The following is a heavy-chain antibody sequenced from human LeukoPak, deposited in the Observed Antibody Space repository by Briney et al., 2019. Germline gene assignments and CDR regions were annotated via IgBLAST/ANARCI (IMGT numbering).Heavy chain of an antibody. D-gene: IGHD3-10*01. V-gene: IGHV4-34*01. CDR2: INHSGST. CDR1: GGSFSGYY. J-gene: IGHJ4*02. Sequence: SETLSLTCAGYGGSFSGYYWSWIRQPPGKGLEWIGEINHSGSTNYNPSLKSRVTISVDTSKNQFSLKLSSVTAADTAVYYCAWGSGSYTYYFDYWGQGTLVTVSS. CDR3: AWGSGSYTYYFDY.